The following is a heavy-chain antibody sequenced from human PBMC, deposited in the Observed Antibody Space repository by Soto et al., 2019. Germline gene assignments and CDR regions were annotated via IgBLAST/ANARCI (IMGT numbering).Heavy chain of an antibody. CDR2: IYHSANT. D-gene: IGHD3-3*01. CDR1: GGSISSGGYS. J-gene: IGHJ6*02. CDR3: ARGSPDFWSGYGYYYYGMDV. V-gene: IGHV4-30-2*01. Sequence: SETLSLTCAVSGGSISSGGYSWGWIRQPPGKGLEWIGYIYHSANTYYNPSLKSRVTISVDRSKNQFSLKLSSVTAADTAVYYCARGSPDFWSGYGYYYYGMDVWGQGTTVTVSS.